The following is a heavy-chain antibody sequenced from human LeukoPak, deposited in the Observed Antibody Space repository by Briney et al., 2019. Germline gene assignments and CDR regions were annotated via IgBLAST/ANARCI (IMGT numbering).Heavy chain of an antibody. V-gene: IGHV3-23*01. CDR2: ISGSGTST. CDR3: AKDVGYGVDSIVDY. D-gene: IGHD4-23*01. J-gene: IGHJ4*02. Sequence: GGSLRLSCAASGSTFSDYAMSWVRQAPGKGLEWVSTISGSGTSTYYADSVKGRFTISRDNSKNTLYLQMNSLRAEDTAVYFCAKDVGYGVDSIVDYWGQGTLVTVSS. CDR1: GSTFSDYA.